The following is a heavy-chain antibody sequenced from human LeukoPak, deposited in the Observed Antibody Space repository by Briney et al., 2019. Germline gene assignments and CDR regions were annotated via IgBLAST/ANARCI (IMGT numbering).Heavy chain of an antibody. CDR3: APTRTTVFPFDY. D-gene: IGHD4-17*01. Sequence: GGSLRLSCAASGFTFSSYWMHWVRQAPGKGLVWVSRTNSDGSSTSYADSVKGRFTISRDNAESTLYLQMNSLRAEDTAVYYCAPTRTTVFPFDYWGQGTLVTVSS. CDR2: TNSDGSST. J-gene: IGHJ4*02. V-gene: IGHV3-74*01. CDR1: GFTFSSYW.